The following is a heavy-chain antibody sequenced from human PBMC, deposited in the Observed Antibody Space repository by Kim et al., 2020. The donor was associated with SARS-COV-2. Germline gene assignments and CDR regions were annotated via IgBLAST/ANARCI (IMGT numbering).Heavy chain of an antibody. CDR1: GFTFSSYG. D-gene: IGHD6-19*01. J-gene: IGHJ4*02. V-gene: IGHV3-30*18. Sequence: GGSLRLSCAASGFTFSSYGMHWVRQAPGKGLEWVAVISYDGSNKYYADSVKGRFTISRDNSKNTLYLQMNSLRAEDTAVYYCAKEITYSSGWSEWGQGTLVTVSS. CDR2: ISYDGSNK. CDR3: AKEITYSSGWSE.